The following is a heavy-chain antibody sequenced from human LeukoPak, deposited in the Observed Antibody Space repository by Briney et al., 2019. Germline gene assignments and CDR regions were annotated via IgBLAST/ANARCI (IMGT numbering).Heavy chain of an antibody. CDR2: ISSSSSIT. V-gene: IGHV3-48*04. Sequence: GGSLRLSCVDSGFTFSSYSMNWVRQAPGKGLEWVSYISSSSSITYYAESVKGRFTISRDNAKNSLYLQMNSLRAEDTAVYYCARERGSGSYYNVWGQGTLVTVSS. D-gene: IGHD3-10*01. CDR1: GFTFSSYS. CDR3: ARERGSGSYYNV. J-gene: IGHJ4*02.